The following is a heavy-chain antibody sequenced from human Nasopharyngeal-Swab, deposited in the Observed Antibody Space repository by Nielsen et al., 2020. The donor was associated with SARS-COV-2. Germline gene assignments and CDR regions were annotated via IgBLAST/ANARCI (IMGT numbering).Heavy chain of an antibody. CDR2: VSVYNGNT. CDR1: SYTFTSYG. V-gene: IGHV1-18*01. Sequence: VSVQVSRMASSYTFTSYGISWLRLAPGPGLEWTGGVSVYNGNTNYALKLQGRVTMTTDTSTSQASMELRSVRSDDTAVYYGAREGGWGVVAATGGWFDPWGQGTLVTVSS. D-gene: IGHD2-15*01. J-gene: IGHJ5*02. CDR3: AREGGWGVVAATGGWFDP.